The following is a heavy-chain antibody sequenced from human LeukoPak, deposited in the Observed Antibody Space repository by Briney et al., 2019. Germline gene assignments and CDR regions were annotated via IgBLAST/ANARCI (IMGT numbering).Heavy chain of an antibody. V-gene: IGHV4-34*01. D-gene: IGHD3-16*02. CDR3: ARGPYDYVWGSYRHFIDAFDI. J-gene: IGHJ3*02. Sequence: SETLSLTCAVYGGSFSGYYWGWIRKPPGRGLEWIGEINHSGSTNYNPSLKSRVTISVDTSKNQFSLKLSSVTAADTAVYYCARGPYDYVWGSYRHFIDAFDIWGQGTMVTVSS. CDR2: INHSGST. CDR1: GGSFSGYY.